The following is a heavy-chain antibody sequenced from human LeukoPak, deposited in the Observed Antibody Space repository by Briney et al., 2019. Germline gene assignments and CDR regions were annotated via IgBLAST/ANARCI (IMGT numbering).Heavy chain of an antibody. J-gene: IGHJ3*02. D-gene: IGHD2-2*01. Sequence: GGSLRLSCAASGFTFTTYAMSWVRQAPGKGLEWLSSISGSGGSTYYADSVKGRFTISRESSRSTLYLQVNSLRVEDTAVYYCARDDPGLRVPAAMGGMVVVVPDDAFGIWGQGTMVTVSS. CDR2: ISGSGGST. CDR1: GFTFTTYA. V-gene: IGHV3-23*01. CDR3: ARDDPGLRVPAAMGGMVVVVPDDAFGI.